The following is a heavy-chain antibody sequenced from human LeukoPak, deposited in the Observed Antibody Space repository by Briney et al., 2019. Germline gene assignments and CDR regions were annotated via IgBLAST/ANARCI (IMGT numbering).Heavy chain of an antibody. V-gene: IGHV3-48*03. J-gene: IGHJ4*02. CDR3: ARDPLWRDRFDY. D-gene: IGHD2-21*01. CDR2: ISSSGSTI. CDR1: GFTFSSYE. Sequence: PGGSLRLSCAASGFTFSSYEMNWVRQAPGKGLEWVSYISSSGSTIYYADSVKGRFTISRDNAKNSLYLQMNSLRAEDTAVYYCARDPLWRDRFDYWGQGTLVTVSS.